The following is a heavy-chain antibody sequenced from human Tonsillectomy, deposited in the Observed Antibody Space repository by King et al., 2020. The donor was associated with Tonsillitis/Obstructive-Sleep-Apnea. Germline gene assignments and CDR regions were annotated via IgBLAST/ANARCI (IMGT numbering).Heavy chain of an antibody. J-gene: IGHJ4*02. CDR1: GFTFSSYD. D-gene: IGHD6-13*01. CDR3: TISGIAAAGTYDY. Sequence: VQLVESGGGLVQPGGSLRLSCAASGFTFSSYDMHWVRQATGKGLEWVSAIGTAGGTYYPGSVKGRFTISRENAKNSLYLQMNSLRAGDTAVYYCTISGIAAAGTYDYWGQGTLVTVSS. CDR2: IGTAGGT. V-gene: IGHV3-13*04.